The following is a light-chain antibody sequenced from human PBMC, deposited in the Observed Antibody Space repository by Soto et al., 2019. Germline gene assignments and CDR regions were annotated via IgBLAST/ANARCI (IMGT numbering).Light chain of an antibody. CDR3: CSSAGSVL. CDR1: NSDVGSYKL. V-gene: IGLV2-23*01. J-gene: IGLJ2*01. CDR2: EGS. Sequence: QSALTQPASVSGSPGQSITISCTGTNSDVGSYKLVSWYQQHPGKAPKLIIYEGSKRPSGVSNRFSGSKSGNTASLTISGLQAEDEADYYCCSSAGSVLFGGGTKITVL.